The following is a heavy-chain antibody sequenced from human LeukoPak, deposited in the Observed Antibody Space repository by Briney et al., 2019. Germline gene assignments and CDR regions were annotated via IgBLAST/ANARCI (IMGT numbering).Heavy chain of an antibody. J-gene: IGHJ3*02. V-gene: IGHV4-39*01. CDR2: IYYSGST. D-gene: IGHD2-2*01. CDR3: ARPYCSSTSCYPHDAFDI. CDR1: GGSISSSSYY. Sequence: SETLSLTCTVSGGSISSSSYYWGWIRQPPGKGLEWIGSIYYSGSTYYNPSLKSRVTISVDTSKNQFSLKLSSVTAADTAVYYCARPYCSSTSCYPHDAFDIWGQGTMVTVSS.